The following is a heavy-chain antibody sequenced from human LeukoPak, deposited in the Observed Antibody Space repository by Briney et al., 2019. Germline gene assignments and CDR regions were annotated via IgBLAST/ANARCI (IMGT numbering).Heavy chain of an antibody. V-gene: IGHV3-9*01. D-gene: IGHD3-22*01. Sequence: GGSLRLSCAASGFTFDDYAMHWVRQAPGKGLEWVSGISWNSGSIGYADSVKGRFTISRDNAKNSLYLQMNSLRAEDTALYYCAEDINYDSSGSAGADYWGQGTLVTVSS. J-gene: IGHJ4*02. CDR3: AEDINYDSSGSAGADY. CDR1: GFTFDDYA. CDR2: ISWNSGSI.